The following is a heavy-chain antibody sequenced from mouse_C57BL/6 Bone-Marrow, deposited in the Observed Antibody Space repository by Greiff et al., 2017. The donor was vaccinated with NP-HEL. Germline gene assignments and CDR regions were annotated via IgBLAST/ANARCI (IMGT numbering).Heavy chain of an antibody. Sequence: VQLQQSGPVLVKPGASVKMSCKASGYTFTDYYMNWVKQSHGKSLEWIGVINPYNGGTSYNQKFKGKATLTVDKSSSTAYMELNSLTSEDSAVYYCARRGRWTTDYWGQGTTLTVSS. D-gene: IGHD2-12*01. J-gene: IGHJ2*01. CDR1: GYTFTDYY. CDR3: ARRGRWTTDY. V-gene: IGHV1-19*01. CDR2: INPYNGGT.